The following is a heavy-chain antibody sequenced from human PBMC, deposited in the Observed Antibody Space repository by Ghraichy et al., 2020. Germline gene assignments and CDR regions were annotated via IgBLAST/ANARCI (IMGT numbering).Heavy chain of an antibody. CDR1: GGSISSSSYY. CDR2: IYYSGST. D-gene: IGHD3-3*01. CDR3: AREQYYDFCY. Sequence: SETLSLTCTVSGGSISSSSYYWGWIRQPPGKGLEWIGSIYYSGSTYYNPSLKSRVTISVDTSKNQFSLKLSSVTAADTAVYYCAREQYYDFCYWGQGTLVTVSS. J-gene: IGHJ4*02. V-gene: IGHV4-39*01.